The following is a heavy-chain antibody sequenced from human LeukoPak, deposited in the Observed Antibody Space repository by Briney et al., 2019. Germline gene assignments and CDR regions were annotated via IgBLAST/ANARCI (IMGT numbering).Heavy chain of an antibody. CDR3: VRDYENLTGSKTRFHY. V-gene: IGHV3-21*01. J-gene: IGHJ4*02. CDR1: GFTFSSYS. CDR2: ISSSSSYI. D-gene: IGHD3-9*01. Sequence: GGSLRLSCAASGFTFSSYSMNWVRQAPGKGLEWVSSISSSSSYIHYADSVKGRFTISRDNAKNSLDLQMNSLRAEDTAVYYCVRDYENLTGSKTRFHYWGQGTLVTVSS.